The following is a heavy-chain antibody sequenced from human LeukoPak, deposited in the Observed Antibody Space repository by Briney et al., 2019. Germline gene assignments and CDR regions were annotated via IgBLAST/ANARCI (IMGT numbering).Heavy chain of an antibody. V-gene: IGHV3-48*01. J-gene: IGHJ4*02. D-gene: IGHD2-2*01. CDR3: ARDTKYAFDN. Sequence: GGSLRLSCAASGFTFSSYSMNWARQAPGKGLEWISYIGISSGNTKYADSVKGRFTISGDKAKNSVYLQMNSLRVEDTAVYYCARDTKYAFDNWAREPWSPSPQ. CDR2: IGISSGNT. CDR1: GFTFSSYS.